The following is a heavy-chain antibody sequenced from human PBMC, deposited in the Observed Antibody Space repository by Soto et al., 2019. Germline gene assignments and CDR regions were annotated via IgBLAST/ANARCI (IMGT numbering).Heavy chain of an antibody. CDR3: AKDPQQLIVVLDY. Sequence: LRLSCAASGFILSDYAMTWVRQAPGKGLEWVSGISGSGDNTSYADSVKGRFIISRDTSKNTLYLQMNSLKAEDKALYYCAKDPQQLIVVLDYWGQGTQVTVSS. V-gene: IGHV3-23*01. J-gene: IGHJ4*02. CDR2: ISGSGDNT. CDR1: GFILSDYA. D-gene: IGHD6-13*01.